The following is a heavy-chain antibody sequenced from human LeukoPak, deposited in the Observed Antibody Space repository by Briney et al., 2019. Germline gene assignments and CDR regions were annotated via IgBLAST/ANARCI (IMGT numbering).Heavy chain of an antibody. CDR2: IKQDGSEK. Sequence: GGSLRLSCAASGFTFSSYWMNWVRQAPGKGLEWVANIKQDGSEKYYVDSVQGRFTISRDNSKNTLYLQMNSLRAEDTAVYYCARDLVSTYYYDSSGPRSYGMDVWGQGTTVTVSS. CDR3: ARDLVSTYYYDSSGPRSYGMDV. J-gene: IGHJ6*02. D-gene: IGHD3-22*01. CDR1: GFTFSSYW. V-gene: IGHV3-7*01.